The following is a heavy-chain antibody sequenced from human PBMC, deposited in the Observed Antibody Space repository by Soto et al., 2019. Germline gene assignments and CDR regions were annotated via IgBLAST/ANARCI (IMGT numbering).Heavy chain of an antibody. CDR2: MGGAGAR. J-gene: IGHJ6*02. CDR3: TRGTFGVGTDL. V-gene: IGHV3-13*01. CDR1: GFTYPSYD. D-gene: IGHD3-10*01. Sequence: EVQLVQSGGGLAQPGGSLRLSCAAFGFTYPSYDMVWVRHVAGKGLEWVSSMGGAGAREYAGSVRGRFTISRDKARNSLYLQMDSLRVGDTAVYYCTRGTFGVGTDLWGQGTPVTVSS.